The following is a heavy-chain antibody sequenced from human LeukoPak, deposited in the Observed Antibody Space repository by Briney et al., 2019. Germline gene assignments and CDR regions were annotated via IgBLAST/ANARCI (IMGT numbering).Heavy chain of an antibody. CDR3: ARMGAIAGASANPDF. J-gene: IGHJ4*02. CDR2: IYYTGIT. D-gene: IGHD1-20*01. V-gene: IGHV4-59*01. Sequence: PSETLSLTCAVYGGSFSGYYWSWIRQPPGKGLEWIGYIYYTGITDYSPSLRGRVTMTVDTSKNQFSLHLRSVTAADTAVYYCARMGAIAGASANPDFWGQGTLVSVSS. CDR1: GGSFSGYY.